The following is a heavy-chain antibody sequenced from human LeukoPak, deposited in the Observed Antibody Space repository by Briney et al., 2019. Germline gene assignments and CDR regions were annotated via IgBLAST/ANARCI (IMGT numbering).Heavy chain of an antibody. CDR3: ARTLAAAGTFYAFDI. J-gene: IGHJ3*02. CDR1: GGSISSYY. Sequence: PSETLSLTCTVSGGSISSYYWSWIRQPAGKGLEWIGYIYYSGSTNYNPSLKSRVTISVDTSKNQFSLKLSSVTAADTAVYYCARTLAAAGTFYAFDIWGQGTMVTVSS. V-gene: IGHV4-59*01. CDR2: IYYSGST. D-gene: IGHD6-13*01.